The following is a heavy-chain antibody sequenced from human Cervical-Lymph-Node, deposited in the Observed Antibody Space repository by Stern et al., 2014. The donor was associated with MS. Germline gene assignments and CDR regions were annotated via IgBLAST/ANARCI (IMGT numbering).Heavy chain of an antibody. CDR1: GFSLNTRGVG. Sequence: QVTLRESGPTLVKPTQTLTLTCNFSGFSLNTRGVGVGWIRQPPGKALEWLGFIYWDDIKRYSPSLKNRLTITKDTSKNQVVLTMNNMDPVDTATFYCATHAPGVVPAALDYWGQGTLVTVSS. V-gene: IGHV2-5*02. J-gene: IGHJ4*02. D-gene: IGHD2-2*01. CDR3: ATHAPGVVPAALDY. CDR2: IYWDDIK.